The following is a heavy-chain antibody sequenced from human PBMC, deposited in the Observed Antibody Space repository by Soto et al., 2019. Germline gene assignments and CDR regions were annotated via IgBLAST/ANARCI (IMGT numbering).Heavy chain of an antibody. J-gene: IGHJ6*02. CDR3: ARGGGGGRSSVGDYYYTLDV. V-gene: IGHV3-33*01. CDR2: IWYDGSNK. CDR1: GFTFSTYG. Sequence: QVQLVESGGGVVQPGRSLRLSCTASGFTFSTYGMHWVRQAPGKGLEWVTVIWYDGSNKYYADSVKGRFTISRDNSKNTLYLQMISLRADDAAVDYYARGGGGGRSSVGDYYYTLDVWGQGTTVTVSS. D-gene: IGHD1-26*01.